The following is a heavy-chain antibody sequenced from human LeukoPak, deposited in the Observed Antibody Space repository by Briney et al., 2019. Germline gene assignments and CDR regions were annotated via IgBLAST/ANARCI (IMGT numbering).Heavy chain of an antibody. D-gene: IGHD6-19*01. CDR2: IYTSGST. J-gene: IGHJ4*02. CDR1: GGSISSGSYY. Sequence: SETLSLTCTVSGGSISSGSYYWSWIRQPAGKGLEWIGRIYTSGSTYYNPSLKSRVTISVDTSKNQFSLKLTSVTAADTAVYYCARIETYSSGWYDAFFDYWGQGTLVTVSS. CDR3: ARIETYSSGWYDAFFDY. V-gene: IGHV4-61*02.